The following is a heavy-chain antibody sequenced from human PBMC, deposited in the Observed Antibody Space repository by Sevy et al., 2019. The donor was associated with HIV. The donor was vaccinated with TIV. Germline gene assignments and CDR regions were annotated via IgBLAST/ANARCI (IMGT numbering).Heavy chain of an antibody. CDR3: ARDLHNYDFWSGYQSYGMDV. Sequence: SETLSLTCAVSGGSISSSNWWSWVRQPPGKGLEWIGEIYHSGSTNYNPSLKSRVTISVDKSKNQLSLKLSSVTAAETAGYYCARDLHNYDFWSGYQSYGMDVWGQGTTGTVSS. CDR1: GGSISSSNW. CDR2: IYHSGST. D-gene: IGHD3-3*01. V-gene: IGHV4-4*02. J-gene: IGHJ6*02.